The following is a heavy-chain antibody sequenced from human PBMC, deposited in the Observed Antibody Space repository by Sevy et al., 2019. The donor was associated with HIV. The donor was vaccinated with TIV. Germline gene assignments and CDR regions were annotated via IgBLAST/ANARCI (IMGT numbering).Heavy chain of an antibody. CDR3: ARGEWGGVNY. Sequence: GGSLRLSCAASGFTFSTYEMNWVRQAPGKGLEWVSYISSSGSTIYYADSVKGRFTISRDNAKNSLYQQMNSLRAEDTAVYYCARGEWGGVNYWGQGTLVTVSS. CDR1: GFTFSTYE. J-gene: IGHJ4*02. D-gene: IGHD3-16*01. V-gene: IGHV3-48*03. CDR2: ISSSGSTI.